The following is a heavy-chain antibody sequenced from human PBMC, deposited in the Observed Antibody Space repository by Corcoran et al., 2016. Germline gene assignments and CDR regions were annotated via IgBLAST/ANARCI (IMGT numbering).Heavy chain of an antibody. CDR1: GGSISSYY. CDR2: IYYSGST. V-gene: IGHV4-59*01. Sequence: QVQLQESGPGLVKPSETLSLTCTVSGGSISSYYWSWIRQPPGKGLEWIGYIYYSGSTNYNPSLKSRVTISVDTSKNQFSLKLSSVTAADTAVYYCARGHSSGWYGSGAFDIWGQGTMVTVSS. CDR3: ARGHSSGWYGSGAFDI. J-gene: IGHJ3*02. D-gene: IGHD6-19*01.